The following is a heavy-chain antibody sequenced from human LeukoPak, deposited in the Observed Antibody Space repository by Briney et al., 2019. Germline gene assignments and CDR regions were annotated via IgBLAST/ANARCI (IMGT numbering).Heavy chain of an antibody. CDR1: GFTFSSYA. CDR3: ARAPFSYCSSTSCYLDY. CDR2: ISYDGSNK. V-gene: IGHV3-30-3*01. J-gene: IGHJ4*02. Sequence: PGGSLRLSCAASGFTFSSYAMHWVRQAPGKGLEWVAVISYDGSNKYYADSVKGRFTISRDNPKNTLYLQMDSLRAEDTAVYYCARAPFSYCSSTSCYLDYWGQGTLVTVSS. D-gene: IGHD2-2*01.